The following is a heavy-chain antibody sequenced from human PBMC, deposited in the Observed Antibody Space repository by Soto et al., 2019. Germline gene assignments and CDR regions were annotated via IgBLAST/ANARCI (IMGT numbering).Heavy chain of an antibody. Sequence: GGSLILSCEASGFTFSRNAMHWVRQAPGKGLEWVAVISFDGNNQYYTDSVKGRFTISRDNSKNTLDLQMNSLRREDTAVYYCARDREYSGFYYGMGVWGQGTTVTVSS. CDR3: ARDREYSGFYYGMGV. V-gene: IGHV3-30-3*01. CDR1: GFTFSRNA. J-gene: IGHJ6*02. CDR2: ISFDGNNQ. D-gene: IGHD5-12*01.